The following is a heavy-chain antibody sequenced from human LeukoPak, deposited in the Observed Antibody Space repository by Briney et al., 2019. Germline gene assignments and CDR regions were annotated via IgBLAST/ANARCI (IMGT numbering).Heavy chain of an antibody. D-gene: IGHD3-16*02. CDR3: ASSGENYDYVWGSYRLLDY. V-gene: IGHV4-39*07. J-gene: IGHJ4*02. CDR2: IYYSGST. Sequence: SETLSLTCTVSGGSISSSIYYWGWIRQPPGKGLEWIGNIYYSGSTYYNPSLKSRVTISVDTSKNQFSLKLSSVTAADTAVYYCASSGENYDYVWGSYRLLDYWGQGTLVTVSS. CDR1: GGSISSSIYY.